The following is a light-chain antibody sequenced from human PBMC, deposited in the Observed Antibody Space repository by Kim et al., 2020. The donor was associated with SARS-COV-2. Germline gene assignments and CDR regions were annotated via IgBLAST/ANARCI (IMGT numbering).Light chain of an antibody. V-gene: IGKV1D-13*01. Sequence: GDRVTITCRASQDIGSALAWYQQKPGKTPKLLIYGASSLESGVPSRFTGSGSGTDFTLTISSLQPEDFATYYCQQFNNDPFTFGPGTKVDIK. CDR2: GAS. J-gene: IGKJ3*01. CDR1: QDIGSA. CDR3: QQFNNDPFT.